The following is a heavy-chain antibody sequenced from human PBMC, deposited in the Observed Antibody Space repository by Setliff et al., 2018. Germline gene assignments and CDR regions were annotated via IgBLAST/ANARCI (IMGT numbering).Heavy chain of an antibody. D-gene: IGHD3-9*01. Sequence: SETLSLTCTVSGGSISSHYWSWIRQPPGKGLEWIGSIYYSGSTNYNPSLKSRVTISVDTSKNQFSLKLSSVTAADTAVYSCARDRRRLVIIWDYYYGMDVWGQGTTVTVSS. CDR2: IYYSGST. CDR3: ARDRRRLVIIWDYYYGMDV. J-gene: IGHJ6*02. V-gene: IGHV4-59*11. CDR1: GGSISSHY.